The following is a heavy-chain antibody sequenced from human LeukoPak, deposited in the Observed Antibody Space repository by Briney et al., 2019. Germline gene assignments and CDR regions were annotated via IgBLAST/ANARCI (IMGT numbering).Heavy chain of an antibody. J-gene: IGHJ4*02. CDR2: IYYSGST. CDR1: GGSISSSSYY. V-gene: IGHV4-39*01. Sequence: TPSETLSLTCTVSGGSISSSSYYWGWIRQPPGMGLEWIGSIYYSGSTYYNPSLKSRVTISVDTSKNQFSLKLSSVTAADTAVYYCARLSRGYDYFSFDYWGQGTLVTVSS. CDR3: ARLSRGYDYFSFDY. D-gene: IGHD5-12*01.